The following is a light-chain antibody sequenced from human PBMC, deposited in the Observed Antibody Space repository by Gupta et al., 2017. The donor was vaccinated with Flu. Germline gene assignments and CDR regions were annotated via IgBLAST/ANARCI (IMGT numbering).Light chain of an antibody. CDR2: AAS. J-gene: IGKJ1*01. CDR3: QQTYTVPRA. V-gene: IGKV1-39*01. Sequence: GDSVTITCRASQGISRYFNWYQQKPGKTPKLLIYAASTLQTGVPSRFSGAGSGTDFTLTINSLQPEDSATYYCQQTYTVPRAFGPGTKLEI. CDR1: QGISRY.